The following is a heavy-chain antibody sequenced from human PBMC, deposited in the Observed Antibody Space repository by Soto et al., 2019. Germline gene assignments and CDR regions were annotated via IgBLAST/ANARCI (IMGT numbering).Heavy chain of an antibody. V-gene: IGHV4-59*01. Sequence: SETLSLTCTVSGGSISSYYWSWIRQPPGKGLEWIGYIYYSGSTNYNPSLKSRVTISVDTSKNQFSLKLSSVTAADTAVYYCARDLGINDFWSGPEVDYYYYGMAI. CDR2: IYYSGST. CDR3: ARDLGINDFWSGPEVDYYYYGMAI. J-gene: IGHJ6*01. CDR1: GGSISSYY. D-gene: IGHD3-3*01.